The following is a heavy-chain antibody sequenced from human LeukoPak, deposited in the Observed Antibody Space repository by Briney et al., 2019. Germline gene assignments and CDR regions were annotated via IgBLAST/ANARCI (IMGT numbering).Heavy chain of an antibody. CDR3: ARDVKYYGSGSYYGDY. D-gene: IGHD3-10*01. CDR1: GFTFSSYA. V-gene: IGHV3-30-3*01. Sequence: PGGSLRLSCAASGFTFSSYAMHWVRQAPGKGLEWVAVISYDGSNKYYADSVKGRFTISRDNAKNSLYLQMNSLRAEDTAVYYCARDVKYYGSGSYYGDYWGQGTLVTVSS. CDR2: ISYDGSNK. J-gene: IGHJ4*02.